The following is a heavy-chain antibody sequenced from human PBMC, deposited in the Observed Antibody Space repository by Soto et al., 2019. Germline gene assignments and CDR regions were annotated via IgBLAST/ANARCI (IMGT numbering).Heavy chain of an antibody. CDR1: GFTFSSYG. D-gene: IGHD5-18*01. J-gene: IGHJ6*02. Sequence: GGSLRLSCAASGFTFSSYGMHWVRQAPGKGLEWVALIWYDGTKKYYADSVKGRFTISRDNSKNTLYLQMNSLRAEDTAVYYCARTDTAMVPTTYYYYGMDVWGQGTTVTVSS. CDR2: IWYDGTKK. V-gene: IGHV3-30*02. CDR3: ARTDTAMVPTTYYYYGMDV.